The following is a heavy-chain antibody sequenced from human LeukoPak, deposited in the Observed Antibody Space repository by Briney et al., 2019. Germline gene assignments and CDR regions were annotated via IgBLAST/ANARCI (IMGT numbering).Heavy chain of an antibody. CDR2: INHSGST. V-gene: IGHV4-34*01. CDR3: ARVLDSSGYYYGFDP. D-gene: IGHD3-22*01. CDR1: GGSFSGYY. Sequence: TSETLSLTRAVYGGSFSGYYWSWIRQPPGKGLEWIGEINHSGSTNYNPSLKSRVTISVDTSKNQFSLKLSSVTAADTAVYYCARVLDSSGYYYGFDPWGQGTLVTVSS. J-gene: IGHJ5*02.